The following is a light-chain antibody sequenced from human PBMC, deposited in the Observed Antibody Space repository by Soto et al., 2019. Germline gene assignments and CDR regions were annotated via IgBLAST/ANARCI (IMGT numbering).Light chain of an antibody. J-gene: IGKJ5*01. Sequence: DIKMTQSPSTLSASVGDRVPITCRASQSISSWLAWYQQKPGKAPKLLIYKASSLESGVPSRFSGSGSGTEFTLTISSLQPDDFATYYCQQYNSYLITFGQGTLLEIK. V-gene: IGKV1-5*03. CDR1: QSISSW. CDR3: QQYNSYLIT. CDR2: KAS.